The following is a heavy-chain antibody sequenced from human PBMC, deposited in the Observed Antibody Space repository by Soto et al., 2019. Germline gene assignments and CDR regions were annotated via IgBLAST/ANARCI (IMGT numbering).Heavy chain of an antibody. CDR1: GDSVSSNSAA. CDR2: TYYRSKWYN. CDR3: ARTPGIAVAITVFDY. D-gene: IGHD6-19*01. V-gene: IGHV6-1*01. Sequence: SQTRSLTCAISGDSVSSNSAAWNLIRQCPSRGLEWLGRTYYRSKWYNDYAVSAKSRITINPDTSKNQFSLQLNSVTPEDTAVYYCARTPGIAVAITVFDYWGQGTLVTVSS. J-gene: IGHJ4*02.